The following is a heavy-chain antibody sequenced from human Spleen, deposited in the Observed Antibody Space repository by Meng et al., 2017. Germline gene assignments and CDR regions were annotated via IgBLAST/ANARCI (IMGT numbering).Heavy chain of an antibody. D-gene: IGHD6-19*01. V-gene: IGHV4-34*01. Sequence: SETLSLTCAVYGGSFSGYYWSWIRQPPGKGLEWLGEINHSGSTNYNPSLKSRVTISVDTSKNQFSLKLSSVTAADTAVYYCARGISVAGTIRWYDPWGQGTLVTVSS. CDR1: GGSFSGYY. CDR2: INHSGST. J-gene: IGHJ5*02. CDR3: ARGISVAGTIRWYDP.